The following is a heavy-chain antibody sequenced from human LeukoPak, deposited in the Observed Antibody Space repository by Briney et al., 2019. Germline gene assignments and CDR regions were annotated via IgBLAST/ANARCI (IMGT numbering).Heavy chain of an antibody. CDR1: GYTFTSYG. CDR2: ISAYNGNT. J-gene: IGHJ3*02. Sequence: ASVKVSCKASGYTFTSYGISWVRQAPGQGLEWMGWISAYNGNTNYAQKLQGRVTMTTDTSTSTAYMELRSLRSDDTAVYYCARDMITFGGVIATDAFDIWGQGTMVTVSS. CDR3: ARDMITFGGVIATDAFDI. D-gene: IGHD3-16*02. V-gene: IGHV1-18*01.